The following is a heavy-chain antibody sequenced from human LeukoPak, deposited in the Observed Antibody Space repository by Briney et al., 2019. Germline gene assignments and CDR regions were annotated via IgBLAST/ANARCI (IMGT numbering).Heavy chain of an antibody. CDR3: ATAPYYDSTPLSGPLRN. D-gene: IGHD3-22*01. J-gene: IGHJ4*02. CDR1: GFTFSSYG. CDR2: ISYDGSNK. V-gene: IGHV3-30*03. Sequence: PGGSLRLSCVASGFTFSSYGMHWVRQAPGKGLEWVAVISYDGSNKYYADSVKGRFTISRDNSKNTLYLQMNSLKAEDTAVYYCATAPYYDSTPLSGPLRNWGQGTLVTVSS.